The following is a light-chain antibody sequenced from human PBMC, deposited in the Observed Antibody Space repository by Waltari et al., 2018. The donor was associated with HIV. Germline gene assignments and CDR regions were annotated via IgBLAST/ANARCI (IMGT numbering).Light chain of an antibody. CDR3: SSYSSTNTLGV. J-gene: IGLJ3*02. CDR2: EVT. V-gene: IGLV2-14*01. Sequence: QSALTQPASVSGSPGQSITIPCTGASSDVGGYHYVSWYQHHPGKAPKLIIYEVTNRPSGVSNRFSGSKSGNTASLTISGLQPEDEADYYCSSYSSTNTLGVFGGGTILTVL. CDR1: SSDVGGYHY.